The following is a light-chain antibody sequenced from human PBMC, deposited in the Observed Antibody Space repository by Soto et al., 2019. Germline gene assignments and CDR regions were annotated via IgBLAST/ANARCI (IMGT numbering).Light chain of an antibody. J-gene: IGKJ1*01. Sequence: EIVLTQSPGTLSLSPGERATLFCRASQSVSSSYLSWYQQKSGQAPRLLIYGASSRATGIPDRFSGSGSGTDFALTISRLEPEDFAVYYCQQYGTSRTFGQGTKVEMK. CDR1: QSVSSSY. V-gene: IGKV3-20*01. CDR2: GAS. CDR3: QQYGTSRT.